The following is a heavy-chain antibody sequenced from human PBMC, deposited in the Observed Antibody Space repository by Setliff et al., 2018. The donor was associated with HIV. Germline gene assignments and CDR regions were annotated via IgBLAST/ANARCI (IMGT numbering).Heavy chain of an antibody. CDR1: GFTFSSYW. CDR2: ISTDGSST. CDR3: ARGHRGSYSSAFDI. Sequence: GGSLRLSCAASGFTFSSYWMHWVRQAPGKGLVWVSRISTDGSSTNYADSVKGRFTISRDNAKNTVYLKMNSLRDEDTAVYYCARGHRGSYSSAFDIWGQGTLVTVSS. D-gene: IGHD1-26*01. V-gene: IGHV3-74*01. J-gene: IGHJ3*02.